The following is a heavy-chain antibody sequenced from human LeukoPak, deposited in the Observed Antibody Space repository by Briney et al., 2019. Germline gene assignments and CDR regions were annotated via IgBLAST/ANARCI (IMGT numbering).Heavy chain of an antibody. CDR1: GFTFSSYS. V-gene: IGHV3-48*01. CDR3: ASLGRSPKGGAYYMDV. CDR2: ISSSSSTI. J-gene: IGHJ6*03. Sequence: GGSLRLSCAASGFTFSSYSMNWVRQAPGKGLEWVSYISSSSSTIYYADSVKGRFTISRDNAKNSLYLQMNSLRAEDTAVYYCASLGRSPKGGAYYMDVWGKGTTVTISS. D-gene: IGHD3-16*01.